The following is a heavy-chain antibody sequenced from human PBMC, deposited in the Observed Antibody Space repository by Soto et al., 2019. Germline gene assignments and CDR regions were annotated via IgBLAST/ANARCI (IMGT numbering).Heavy chain of an antibody. CDR3: ARDIIRSYYDFWSGYYYFDY. J-gene: IGHJ4*02. V-gene: IGHV3-7*01. D-gene: IGHD3-3*01. CDR1: GFTFSSYW. CDR2: IKQDGSEK. Sequence: EVQLVESGGGLVQPGGSLRLSCAASGFTFSSYWMSWVRQAPGKGLEWVANIKQDGSEKYYVDSVKGRFTISRDNAKNSLYLQMNRLRAEDTAVYYCARDIIRSYYDFWSGYYYFDYWGQGTLVTVSS.